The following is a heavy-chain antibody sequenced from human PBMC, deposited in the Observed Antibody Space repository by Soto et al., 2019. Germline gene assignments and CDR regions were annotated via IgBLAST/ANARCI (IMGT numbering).Heavy chain of an antibody. V-gene: IGHV1-2*02. CDR3: ARGPLE. CDR2: IDPDSGDT. CDR1: GYTFTGYY. Sequence: ASVKVSCKASGYTFTGYYLHWVRQAPGQGPEWVGKIDPDSGDTDQSQKFQGRVTLTRDTAIDTAYMELTRLTLDDTAIYYCARGPLEWGQGPLVTVSS. J-gene: IGHJ4*02.